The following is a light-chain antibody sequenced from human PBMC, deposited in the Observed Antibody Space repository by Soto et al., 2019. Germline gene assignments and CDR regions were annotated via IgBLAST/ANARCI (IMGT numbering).Light chain of an antibody. CDR1: QSVSSSH. CDR2: GAS. CDR3: QKYGSSRA. V-gene: IGKV3-20*01. J-gene: IGKJ1*01. Sequence: EIVLTQSPGTLSLSPGERATLSCRASQSVSSSHLAWYQQKPGQAPRLLIYGASSRATGIPDRFSGSGSGTDFTLTISRLEPEDFAVYYCQKYGSSRAFGQGTKVEIK.